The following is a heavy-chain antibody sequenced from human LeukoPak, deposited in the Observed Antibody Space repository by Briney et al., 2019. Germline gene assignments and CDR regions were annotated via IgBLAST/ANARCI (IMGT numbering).Heavy chain of an antibody. J-gene: IGHJ5*02. CDR3: ATTTVVTPYNWFDP. CDR1: GGSISSSSYY. CDR2: IYSSGST. V-gene: IGHV4-39*07. Sequence: SETLSLTCTVSGGSISSSSYYWGWIRQPPGKGLEWIGSIYSSGSTYYNPSLKSRVTISVDTSKNQFSLKLSSVTAADTAVYYCATTTVVTPYNWFDPWGQGTLVTVSS. D-gene: IGHD4-23*01.